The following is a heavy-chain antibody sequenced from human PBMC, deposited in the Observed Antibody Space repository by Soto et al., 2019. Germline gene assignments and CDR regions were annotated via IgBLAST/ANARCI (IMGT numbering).Heavy chain of an antibody. D-gene: IGHD2-21*02. V-gene: IGHV4-59*01. CDR1: GGSISSYY. Sequence: PSETLSLTCTVSGGSISSYYWSWIRQPPGKGLDWIGYIYYSGSTNYNPSLKSRVTISVDTSKNQFSLKLSSVTAADTAVYYCARMTFDDYFDYWGQGTLVTVSS. CDR2: IYYSGST. CDR3: ARMTFDDYFDY. J-gene: IGHJ4*02.